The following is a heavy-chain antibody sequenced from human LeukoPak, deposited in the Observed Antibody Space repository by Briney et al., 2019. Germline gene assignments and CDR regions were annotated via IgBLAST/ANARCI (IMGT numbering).Heavy chain of an antibody. D-gene: IGHD3-9*01. CDR2: ISYDGSNK. Sequence: GRSLRLSCAASGFTFSSYGMHWVRQAPGKGLEWVAVISYDGSNKYYADSVKGRFTISRDNSKNTLYPQMNSLRAEDTAVYYCAKGAGDILTQPDYWGQGTLVTVSS. J-gene: IGHJ4*02. CDR1: GFTFSSYG. V-gene: IGHV3-30*18. CDR3: AKGAGDILTQPDY.